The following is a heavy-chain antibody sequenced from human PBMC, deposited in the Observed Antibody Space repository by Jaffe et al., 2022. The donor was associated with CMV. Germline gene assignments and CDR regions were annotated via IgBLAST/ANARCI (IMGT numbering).Heavy chain of an antibody. V-gene: IGHV4-59*01. CDR1: GGSISSYY. Sequence: QVQLQESGPGLVKPSETLSLTCTVSGGSISSYYWSWIRQPPGKGLEWIGYIYYSGSTNYNPSLKSRVTISVDTSKNQFSLKLSSVTAADTAVYYCARVLWFGDSDYYGMDVWGQGTTVTVSS. CDR3: ARVLWFGDSDYYGMDV. CDR2: IYYSGST. D-gene: IGHD3-10*01. J-gene: IGHJ6*02.